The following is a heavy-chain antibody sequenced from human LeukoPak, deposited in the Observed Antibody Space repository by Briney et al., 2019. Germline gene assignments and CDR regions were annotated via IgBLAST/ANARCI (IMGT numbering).Heavy chain of an antibody. CDR1: GGSFSGYY. CDR3: ARGVDGVRLKVVDY. Sequence: PSETLSLTCAVYGGSFSGYYWSWIRQPPGKGLEWIGEINHSGSTNYNPSLKRRVTISVDTSKNQFSQKLSAVTAADTTVYYCARGVDGVRLKVVDYWGQGTLATVSS. CDR2: INHSGST. D-gene: IGHD3-10*02. V-gene: IGHV4-34*01. J-gene: IGHJ4*02.